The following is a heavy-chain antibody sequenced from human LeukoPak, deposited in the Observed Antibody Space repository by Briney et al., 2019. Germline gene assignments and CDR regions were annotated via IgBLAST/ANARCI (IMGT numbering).Heavy chain of an antibody. Sequence: SETLSLTCTVSGDSISSYYWSWIRQPPGKGLEWIGYISKSGSTNYNPSLKSRVTISVDTSKNQFSLKVISVTAADTAVYFCASVDTGTGWSIQSWGQGTLVTVSS. CDR1: GDSISSYY. D-gene: IGHD5-18*01. CDR2: ISKSGST. J-gene: IGHJ5*02. V-gene: IGHV4-4*08. CDR3: ASVDTGTGWSIQS.